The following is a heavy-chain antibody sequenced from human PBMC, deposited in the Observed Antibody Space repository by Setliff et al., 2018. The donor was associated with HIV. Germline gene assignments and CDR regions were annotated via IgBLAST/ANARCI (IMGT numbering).Heavy chain of an antibody. V-gene: IGHV4-38-2*02. J-gene: IGHJ4*02. CDR1: GYSISSGYY. D-gene: IGHD3-3*01. CDR3: VRPSLGIGGGSIFHN. CDR2: IYHSGST. Sequence: PSETLSLTCTVSGYSISSGYYWGWIRQPPGKGLEWIGSIYHSGSTYYNPSLKSRVTISEDTSRNQFSLRLSSVTAADTAVYYCVRPSLGIGGGSIFHNWGQGTLVTV.